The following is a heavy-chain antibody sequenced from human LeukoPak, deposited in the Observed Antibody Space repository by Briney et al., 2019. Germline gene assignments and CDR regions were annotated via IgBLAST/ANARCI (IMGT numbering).Heavy chain of an antibody. J-gene: IGHJ4*02. CDR1: GFTFSNAW. V-gene: IGHV3-15*01. CDR2: IKSKTDGGTT. Sequence: PGGSLRLSCAASGFTFSNAWMSWVRQAPGKGLEWVGRIKSKTDGGTTDYAAPVKGRFTISRDDSKNTLYLQMNSLKTEDTAVYCCTTGGSMVRGVIRYYWGQGTLVTVSS. CDR3: TTGGSMVRGVIRYY. D-gene: IGHD3-10*01.